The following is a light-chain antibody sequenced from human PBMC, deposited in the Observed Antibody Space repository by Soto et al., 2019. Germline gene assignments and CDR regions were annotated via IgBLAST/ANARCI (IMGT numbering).Light chain of an antibody. V-gene: IGKV1D-13*01. Sequence: AIQLTQSPSSLSASAGDRVTITCRASQGISSALAWYQQKPGKAPKLLIYDVSTFESGVPSRFSGSGSGTDFALTISSLQPEDFATYYCQQFNNYPLTFGGGTKVEIK. CDR2: DVS. J-gene: IGKJ4*01. CDR3: QQFNNYPLT. CDR1: QGISSA.